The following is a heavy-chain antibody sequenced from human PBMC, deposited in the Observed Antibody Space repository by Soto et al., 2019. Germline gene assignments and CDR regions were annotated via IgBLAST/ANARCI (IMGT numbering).Heavy chain of an antibody. CDR2: FDPEDGET. V-gene: IGHV1-24*01. Sequence: ASVKVSCKVSGYTLTELSMHWVRQAPGKGLEWMGGFDPEDGETIYAQKFQGRVTMTEDTSTDTAYMELSSLRSEDTAVYYCATGGYCSGGSCYPQRTPIPPFDYWGQGTLVTVSS. CDR1: GYTLTELS. D-gene: IGHD2-15*01. CDR3: ATGGYCSGGSCYPQRTPIPPFDY. J-gene: IGHJ4*02.